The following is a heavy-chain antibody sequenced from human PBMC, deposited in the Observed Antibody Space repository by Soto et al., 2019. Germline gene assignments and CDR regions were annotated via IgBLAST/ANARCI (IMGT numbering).Heavy chain of an antibody. Sequence: QVQLQESGPGLVKPSQTLSLTCTVSGGSISSGSYYWSWIRQLPGKGLEWIGYIYYSGSTYYNPSLKSRVTRSVDTSKNQCSLKLNSVTAADTAVYYCATRTDYLYGSGSLGGMDVWGQGTTVTVSS. D-gene: IGHD3-10*01. V-gene: IGHV4-31*03. CDR3: ATRTDYLYGSGSLGGMDV. CDR2: IYYSGST. J-gene: IGHJ6*02. CDR1: GGSISSGSYY.